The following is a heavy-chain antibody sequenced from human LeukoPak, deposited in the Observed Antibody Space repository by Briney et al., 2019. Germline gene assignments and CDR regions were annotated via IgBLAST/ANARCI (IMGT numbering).Heavy chain of an antibody. CDR3: ARVRAVAGTDVLYYFDY. CDR2: ISSDESRT. D-gene: IGHD6-19*01. J-gene: IGHJ4*02. Sequence: GGSLRLSCAASGFTFSSYWMHWVRHAPGKGLVWVSRISSDESRTNYADSVKGRFTISRDNAKSAVFLQMNSLRAEGAAVYYCARVRAVAGTDVLYYFDYWGQGTLVTVSS. V-gene: IGHV3-74*01. CDR1: GFTFSSYW.